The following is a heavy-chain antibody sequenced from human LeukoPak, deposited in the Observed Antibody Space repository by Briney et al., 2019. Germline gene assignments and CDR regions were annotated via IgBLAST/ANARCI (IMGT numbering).Heavy chain of an antibody. V-gene: IGHV1-46*02. CDR2: INPSGGGT. Sequence: ASVKVSCKASGYTFNNYYMYWVRQAPGQGLEWMGMINPSGGGTSYAQKFQGRVTMTRDTSISTAYMELSSLRSDDTAVYFCARETYNGRYYYFDCWGQGTLVTVSS. D-gene: IGHD1-26*01. CDR1: GYTFNNYY. J-gene: IGHJ4*02. CDR3: ARETYNGRYYYFDC.